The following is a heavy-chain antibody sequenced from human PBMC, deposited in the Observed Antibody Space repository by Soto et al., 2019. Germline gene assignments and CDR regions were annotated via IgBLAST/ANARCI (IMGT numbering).Heavy chain of an antibody. D-gene: IGHD3-22*01. CDR1: GFTFRIYA. Sequence: GGSRRSSGAPSGFTFRIYATTWVRQSPCKGLEWVSSLSRTGDNTYYADSVKGRFTTSRDTSKNTLYLQMNSLRAEDTAIYYCAKDQSNSNPLYYFDFWGPGTLVRVSS. J-gene: IGHJ4*02. CDR3: AKDQSNSNPLYYFDF. CDR2: LSRTGDNT. V-gene: IGHV3-23*01.